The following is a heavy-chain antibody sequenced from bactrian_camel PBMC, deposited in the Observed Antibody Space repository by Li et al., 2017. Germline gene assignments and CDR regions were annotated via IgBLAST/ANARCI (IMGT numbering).Heavy chain of an antibody. CDR3: AGGRMWQACTAVADSFTY. J-gene: IGHJ4*01. CDR1: GRTPRSNC. V-gene: IGHV3S53*01. CDR2: IESDGST. Sequence: HVQLVESGGGSVQAGGSLRLSCVISGRTPRSNCMGWFRQAPGKEREGVARIESDGSTNYADSVKGRFTISKDNAKNTLYLQMNSLNAEDTAIYYCAGGRMWQACTAVADSFTYWGQGTQVTVS. D-gene: IGHD6*01.